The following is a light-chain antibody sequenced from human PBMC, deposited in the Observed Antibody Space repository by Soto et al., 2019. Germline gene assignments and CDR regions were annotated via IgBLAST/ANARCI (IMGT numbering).Light chain of an antibody. CDR3: CSYAGSYILL. CDR1: SSDVGTYNY. V-gene: IGLV2-11*01. Sequence: QSALTQPRSVSGSPKQSVTISCTGTSSDVGTYNYVSWFQQHPGKAPKLMISDVSKRPSGVPDRFSGSKSGNTASLTISGLQAEDEADYYCCSYAGSYILLFDGGTKLTVL. CDR2: DVS. J-gene: IGLJ2*01.